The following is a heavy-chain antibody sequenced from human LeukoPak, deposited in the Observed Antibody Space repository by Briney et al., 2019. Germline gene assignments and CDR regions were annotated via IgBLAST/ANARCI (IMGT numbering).Heavy chain of an antibody. J-gene: IGHJ4*02. D-gene: IGHD3-10*01. CDR3: ARGREVMVRGVEGDY. CDR2: MNPNSGNT. CDR1: GYTFTSYD. V-gene: IGHV1-8*01. Sequence: ASVNVSCKASGYTFTSYDINWVRQATGQGLEWMGWMNPNSGNTGYAQKFQGRVTMTRNTSISTAYMELSSPRSEDTAVYYCARGREVMVRGVEGDYWGQGTLVTVSS.